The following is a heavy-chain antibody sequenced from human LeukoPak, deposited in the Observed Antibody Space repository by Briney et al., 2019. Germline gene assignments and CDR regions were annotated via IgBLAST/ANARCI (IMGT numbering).Heavy chain of an antibody. D-gene: IGHD5/OR15-5a*01. V-gene: IGHV4-39*01. J-gene: IGHJ4*02. Sequence: SETLSLTCSVSGGSISSSSYYWGWIRQPPGKGLEWIGGFYYSGSTYYNPSLKSRVTISVDTSKNQFSLKLSSVTAADTAVYYCARPQRYSMYALDYWGQGTLVTVSS. CDR2: FYYSGST. CDR1: GGSISSSSYY. CDR3: ARPQRYSMYALDY.